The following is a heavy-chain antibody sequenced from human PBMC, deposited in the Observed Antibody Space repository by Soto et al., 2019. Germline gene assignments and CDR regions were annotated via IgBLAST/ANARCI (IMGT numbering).Heavy chain of an antibody. J-gene: IGHJ5*02. CDR2: IYNSGST. CDR1: GGSISTGNYS. CDR3: AGAFLPYYLCSIYFGGWYAP. Sequence: SETLSLTCTVSGGSISTGNYSWSWIRQSPGKGLEWIAYIYNSGSTYFNPSLKSRVTISIDASKNHFSLKLSSVTAADTAVYYCAGAFLPYYLCSIYFGGWYAPWGQRNLVPVSS. D-gene: IGHD3-10*01. V-gene: IGHV4-30-4*01.